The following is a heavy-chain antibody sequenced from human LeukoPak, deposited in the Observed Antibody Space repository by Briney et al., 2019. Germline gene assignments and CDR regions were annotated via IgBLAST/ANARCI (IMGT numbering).Heavy chain of an antibody. D-gene: IGHD3-22*01. V-gene: IGHV3-23*01. CDR2: ISDSGGRT. Sequence: GGSLRLSCAVSGITLSNYGMSWVRQAPGKGLEWVAGISDSGGRTNYADSVKGRFTISRDNPKNTLYLQMNSLRVEDTAVYFCAKRGVVIRVILVGFHREANYFDSWGQGALVTVSS. J-gene: IGHJ4*02. CDR3: AKRGVVIRVILVGFHREANYFDS. CDR1: GITLSNYG.